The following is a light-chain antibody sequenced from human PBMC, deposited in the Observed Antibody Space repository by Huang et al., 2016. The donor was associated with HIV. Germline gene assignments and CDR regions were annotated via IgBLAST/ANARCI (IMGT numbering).Light chain of an antibody. V-gene: IGKV3-15*01. J-gene: IGKJ1*01. CDR3: QQHNSWPRT. CDR2: AAS. CDR1: QSVGSN. Sequence: EIVMTQSPATLSVSPGERATLSCRASQSVGSNLAWYQQRRGQAPGLLIYAASTRATGIPARFSGSGSGTEFTLTVSSLQSEDFVVYYCQQHNSWPRTFGQGTRV.